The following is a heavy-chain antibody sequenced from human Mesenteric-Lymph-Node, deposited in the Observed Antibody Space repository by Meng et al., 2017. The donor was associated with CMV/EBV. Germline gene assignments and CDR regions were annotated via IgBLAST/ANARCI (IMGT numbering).Heavy chain of an antibody. D-gene: IGHD3-9*01. V-gene: IGHV3-66*02. CDR2: IHSGANT. Sequence: GGSLRLSCAATGFTVSGNYMSWVRQAPGKGLEWVSVIHSGANTYYADSVKGRFTISRDNSKNTLYLQMNSLRAEDTAVYYCARGHYDISTGWNFRMDVWGQGTTVTVSS. CDR1: GFTVSGNY. J-gene: IGHJ6*02. CDR3: ARGHYDISTGWNFRMDV.